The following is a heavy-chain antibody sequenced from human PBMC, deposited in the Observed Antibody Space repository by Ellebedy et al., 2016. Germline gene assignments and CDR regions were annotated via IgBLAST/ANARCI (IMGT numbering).Heavy chain of an antibody. CDR2: IRGSSRTI. CDR1: GFTFSTYS. J-gene: IGHJ4*02. D-gene: IGHD4-23*01. V-gene: IGHV3-48*01. Sequence: GGSLRLSCVASGFTFSTYSMNWVRQAPGKGLEWVSYIRGSSRTIYYADSVKGRFTISRDSAKNSLYLQMNSLRAEDTAVYYCARDSLYGSNLIDYWGQGTLVTVSS. CDR3: ARDSLYGSNLIDY.